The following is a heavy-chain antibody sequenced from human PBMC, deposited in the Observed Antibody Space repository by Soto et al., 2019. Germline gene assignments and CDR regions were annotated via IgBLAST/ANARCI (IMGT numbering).Heavy chain of an antibody. Sequence: EVLLLESGGGLVQPGGSLRLSCAASGFTFNTFAMTWVRQAPGRGLEWVSRINKSGGSRYYADSVKGRFTVSRDNSNNTLYLQMNSLRAEDTAIYFCAKGAEMPMIPFDYWGQGAQVTVSS. CDR3: AKGAEMPMIPFDY. J-gene: IGHJ4*02. CDR2: INKSGGSR. D-gene: IGHD3-16*01. V-gene: IGHV3-23*01. CDR1: GFTFNTFA.